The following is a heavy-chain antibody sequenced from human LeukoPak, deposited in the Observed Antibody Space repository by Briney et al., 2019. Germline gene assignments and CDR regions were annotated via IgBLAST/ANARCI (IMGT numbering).Heavy chain of an antibody. D-gene: IGHD2-15*01. Sequence: PSETLSLTCTVSGGSINSFYWNGIRQPPGKGLEWMGYIYYSGSTNYNPSLKSRVTITIDTSKKQFSLMLSSVTAADTAVYYCARRDCSGTSCYSFHYWGQGTLVTVSS. CDR1: GGSINSFY. CDR3: ARRDCSGTSCYSFHY. V-gene: IGHV4-59*01. J-gene: IGHJ4*02. CDR2: IYYSGST.